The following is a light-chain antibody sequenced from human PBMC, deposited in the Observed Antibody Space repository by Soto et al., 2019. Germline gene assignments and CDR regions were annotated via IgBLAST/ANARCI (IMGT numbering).Light chain of an antibody. CDR2: SAS. CDR3: APLSRHPLT. Sequence: LVTQAPSTLPTSEGDRVTITCRASQTISSWLAWYQQKPGKAPDLLIYSASTLQSGVPSRFSGSGSETEFSLTIRALQPEDFTTYYCAPLSRHPLTFGGGIKV. CDR1: QTISSW. V-gene: IGKV1-9*01. J-gene: IGKJ4*01.